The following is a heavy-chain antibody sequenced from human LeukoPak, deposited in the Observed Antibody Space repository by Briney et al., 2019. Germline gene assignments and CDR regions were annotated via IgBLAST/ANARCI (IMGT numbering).Heavy chain of an antibody. V-gene: IGHV3-33*06. J-gene: IGHJ4*02. CDR2: IWFDGSNQ. CDR3: AKDFARAGGDYFDH. D-gene: IGHD3-16*01. Sequence: PGGSLTLSCAASGFTFSNYGMHWVRQAPGKGLEWVALIWFDGSNQYYANSVKGRFTVSRDNSKNTLYLLMYSLRADDTAVYYCAKDFARAGGDYFDHWGQGTLVTVSS. CDR1: GFTFSNYG.